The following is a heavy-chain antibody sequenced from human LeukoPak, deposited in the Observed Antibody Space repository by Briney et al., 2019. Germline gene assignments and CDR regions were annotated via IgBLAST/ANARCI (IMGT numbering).Heavy chain of an antibody. J-gene: IGHJ5*02. V-gene: IGHV1-24*01. CDR2: FDPEDGET. CDR1: AYALTELS. CDR3: AKDWHILTGRNCFDP. Sequence: RASVKVSCKLSAYALTELSMHWVRQAPGKGLEWMGRFDPEDGETIYAQKFQGRVTMTEDTSTDTAYMELRSLRFDDTAIYYCAKDWHILTGRNCFDPWGQGTLVTVSS. D-gene: IGHD3-9*01.